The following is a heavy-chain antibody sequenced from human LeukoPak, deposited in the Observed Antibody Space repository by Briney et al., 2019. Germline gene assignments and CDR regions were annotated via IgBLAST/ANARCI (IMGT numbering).Heavy chain of an antibody. CDR2: ISGSGSTI. V-gene: IGHV3-11*01. D-gene: IGHD3-10*01. CDR1: GFTFSDYY. J-gene: IGHJ4*02. CDR3: ARSPYYGSGLYYFDY. Sequence: GGSLRLSCAASGFTFSDYYISWIRQAPGKGLEWVSYISGSGSTIYYADSVKGRFTISRDNAKNSLYLQMNSLRAEDTAVYYCARSPYYGSGLYYFDYWGQGTLVTVSS.